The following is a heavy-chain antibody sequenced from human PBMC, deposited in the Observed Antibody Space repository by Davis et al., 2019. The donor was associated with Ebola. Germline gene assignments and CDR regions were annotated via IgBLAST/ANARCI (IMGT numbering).Heavy chain of an antibody. CDR3: ARRGYYYYYYGMDV. D-gene: IGHD3-16*01. CDR1: GGSISSYY. CDR2: INHSGST. V-gene: IGHV4-34*01. J-gene: IGHJ6*02. Sequence: SETLSLTCTVSGGSISSYYWSWIRQPPGKGLEWIGEINHSGSTNYNPSLKSRVTISVDTSKNQFSLKLSSVTAADTAVYYCARRGYYYYYYGMDVWGQGTTVTVSS.